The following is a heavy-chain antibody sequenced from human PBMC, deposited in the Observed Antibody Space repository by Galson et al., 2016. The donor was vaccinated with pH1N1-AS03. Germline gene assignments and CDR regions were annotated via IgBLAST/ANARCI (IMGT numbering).Heavy chain of an antibody. CDR2: IWYDGSSQ. Sequence: SLRLSCAISGFTFRSFGMTWVRQAPGKGLEWVALIWYDGSSQYYTDSVKGRFTISRDNSENTLYLQMNSLRPEDTAVYYCVVWHSSAVRWGFDYWGQGTLVTVSS. V-gene: IGHV3-33*01. CDR3: VVWHSSAVRWGFDY. J-gene: IGHJ4*02. CDR1: GFTFRSFG. D-gene: IGHD3-22*01.